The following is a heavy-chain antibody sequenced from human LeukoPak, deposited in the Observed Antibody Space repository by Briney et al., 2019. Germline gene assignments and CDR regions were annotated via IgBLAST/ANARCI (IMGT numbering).Heavy chain of an antibody. CDR2: ISYDGSNK. D-gene: IGHD2-15*01. Sequence: PGGSLRLSCAASGFTFSSYAMHWVRQAPGKGLEWVAVISYDGSNKYYADSVQGRFTISRDNSKSTLCLQMNSLRAEDTAVYYCAKQLGYCSDGSCYFPYWGQGTLDTVSS. CDR1: GFTFSSYA. CDR3: AKQLGYCSDGSCYFPY. J-gene: IGHJ4*02. V-gene: IGHV3-30-3*02.